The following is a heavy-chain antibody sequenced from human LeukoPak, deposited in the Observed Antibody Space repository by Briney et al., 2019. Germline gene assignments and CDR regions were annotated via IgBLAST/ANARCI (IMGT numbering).Heavy chain of an antibody. D-gene: IGHD2-2*01. CDR1: GFTFSYYA. CDR2: ISSNGGST. Sequence: GGSLRLSCSASGFTFSYYAMHWVRQAPGQGLAYVSAISSNGGSTYYADSVKGRFTISRDNSKNTLYLQTSSLRAEDTAVYYCVRTYGYCSSTSCYVFDYWGQGTLVTVSS. CDR3: VRTYGYCSSTSCYVFDY. V-gene: IGHV3-64D*09. J-gene: IGHJ4*02.